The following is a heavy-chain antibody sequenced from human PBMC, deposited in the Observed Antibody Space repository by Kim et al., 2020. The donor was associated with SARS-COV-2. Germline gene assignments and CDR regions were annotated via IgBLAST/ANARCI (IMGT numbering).Heavy chain of an antibody. Sequence: ASVKVSCKASGYTFTSYAMHWVRQAPGQRLEWMGWINAGNGNTKYSQKFQGRVTITRDTSASTAYMELSSLRSEDTAVYYCARDPLIVVVTYDGYDAFDIWGQGTMVTVSS. CDR3: ARDPLIVVVTYDGYDAFDI. V-gene: IGHV1-3*01. D-gene: IGHD3-22*01. CDR1: GYTFTSYA. CDR2: INAGNGNT. J-gene: IGHJ3*02.